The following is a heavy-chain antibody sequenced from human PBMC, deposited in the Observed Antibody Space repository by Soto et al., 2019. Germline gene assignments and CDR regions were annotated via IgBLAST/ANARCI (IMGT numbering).Heavy chain of an antibody. V-gene: IGHV1-69*08. Sequence: QVQLVQSGAEVKKPGSSVKVSCKASGGTFSSYTISWVRQAPGQGLEWMGRIIPIPGIANYAQKFQGRVTITADKSTSTAYMELSSLRSEDTAVYYCARDREVATYYYYYYMDVWGKGTTVTVSS. CDR3: ARDREVATYYYYYYMDV. CDR1: GGTFSSYT. D-gene: IGHD5-12*01. J-gene: IGHJ6*03. CDR2: IIPIPGIA.